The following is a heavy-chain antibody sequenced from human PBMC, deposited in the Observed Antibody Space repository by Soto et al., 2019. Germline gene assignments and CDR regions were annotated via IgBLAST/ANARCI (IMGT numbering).Heavy chain of an antibody. CDR2: ISGSGGST. CDR3: AKAPDYGDFYYYYYMYV. J-gene: IGHJ6*03. D-gene: IGHD4-17*01. CDR1: GFTFSSYA. V-gene: IGHV3-23*01. Sequence: PGGSLRLSCAASGFTFSSYAMSWVRQAPGKGLQWVSAISGSGGSTYYADSVKGRFTISRDNSKNTLYLQMNSLRAEDTAVYYCAKAPDYGDFYYYYYMYVWGKGTTVTVSS.